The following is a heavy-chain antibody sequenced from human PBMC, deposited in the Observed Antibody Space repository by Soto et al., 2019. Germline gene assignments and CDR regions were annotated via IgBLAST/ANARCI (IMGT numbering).Heavy chain of an antibody. CDR2: ISYDGSNK. V-gene: IGHV3-30*03. CDR3: ATRFGELFVYYYGMDV. CDR1: GFTFSSYG. J-gene: IGHJ6*01. Sequence: QVQLVESGGGVVQPGRSLRLSCAASGFTFSSYGMHWVRQAPGKGLEWVAVISYDGSNKYYADSVKGRFTISRDNSKNTLYLQMNSLRAEDTAVYYCATRFGELFVYYYGMDVW. D-gene: IGHD3-10*01.